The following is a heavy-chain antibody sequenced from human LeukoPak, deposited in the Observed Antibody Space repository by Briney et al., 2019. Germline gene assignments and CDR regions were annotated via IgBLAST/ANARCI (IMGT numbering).Heavy chain of an antibody. CDR3: ARVEDYDILTGFDY. V-gene: IGHV3-7*01. CDR2: IEQDESEK. Sequence: GGSLRLSCAVSGFTFSSYWMSWVRQAPGKGLEWVANIEQDESEKYYVGSVKGRFTISRDNAKNSLYLQMNSLRAEDTAVYYCARVEDYDILTGFDYWGQGTLVTVSS. D-gene: IGHD3-9*01. J-gene: IGHJ4*02. CDR1: GFTFSSYW.